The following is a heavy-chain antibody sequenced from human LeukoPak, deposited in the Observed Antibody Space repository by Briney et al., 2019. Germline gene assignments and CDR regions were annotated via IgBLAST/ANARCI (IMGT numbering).Heavy chain of an antibody. D-gene: IGHD4-11*01. Sequence: PGGSLRLSCAASGFTFSSYEMNWVRQAPGKGLEWVSYISSSGSTIYYADSVKGRFTISRDNSKNTLYLQMNSLRAEDTAVYYCARDQSDDYSIWYYFDYWGQGTLVTVSS. CDR1: GFTFSSYE. CDR2: ISSSGSTI. CDR3: ARDQSDDYSIWYYFDY. V-gene: IGHV3-48*03. J-gene: IGHJ4*02.